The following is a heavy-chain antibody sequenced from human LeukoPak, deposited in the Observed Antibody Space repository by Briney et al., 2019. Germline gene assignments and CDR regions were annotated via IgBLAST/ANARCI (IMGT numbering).Heavy chain of an antibody. Sequence: PGGSLRLSCAASGFTFSSYAMHWVRQAPGKGLEWVAVISYDGSNKYYADSVKGRFTVSRDNSKNTLYPQMNTLRADDTAVYFCARDLMATIYYYYGMDVWGRGTTVTVSS. V-gene: IGHV3-30-3*01. D-gene: IGHD5-24*01. CDR2: ISYDGSNK. J-gene: IGHJ6*02. CDR3: ARDLMATIYYYYGMDV. CDR1: GFTFSSYA.